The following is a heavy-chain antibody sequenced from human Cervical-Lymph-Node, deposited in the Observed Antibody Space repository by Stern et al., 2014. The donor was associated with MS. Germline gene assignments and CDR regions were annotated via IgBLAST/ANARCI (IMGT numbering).Heavy chain of an antibody. CDR2: VSYDGTQR. V-gene: IGHV3-30-3*01. Sequence: QMQLVQSGGGVVQPGRSPSLSCVDSGSTFSTYAMHWVRQAPGKGLEWVALVSYDGTQRNSTDSVKARFTISRDNSKNTLYLHMNSLRDEDTAVYFCARGGRGVGLEYWGQGALVTVSS. CDR3: ARGGRGVGLEY. J-gene: IGHJ4*02. D-gene: IGHD3-10*01. CDR1: GSTFSTYA.